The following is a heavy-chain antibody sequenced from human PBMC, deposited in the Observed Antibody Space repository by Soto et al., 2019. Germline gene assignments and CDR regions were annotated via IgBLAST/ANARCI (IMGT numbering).Heavy chain of an antibody. V-gene: IGHV1-18*04. CDR2: ISAYNGNT. CDR3: ASRTGTKLPTLYYYYYGMDV. CDR1: GYTFTSYG. D-gene: IGHD1-1*01. Sequence: QVQLVQSGAEVKKPGASVKVSCKASGYTFTSYGISWVRQAPGQGLEWMGWISAYNGNTNYAQKLQGRVTTTTATSTSKAYMELQSLRSDDTAAYYCASRTGTKLPTLYYYYYGMDVWGQGTTVTVSS. J-gene: IGHJ6*02.